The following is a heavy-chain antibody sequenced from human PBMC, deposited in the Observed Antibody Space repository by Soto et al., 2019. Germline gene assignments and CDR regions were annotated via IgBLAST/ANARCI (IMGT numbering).Heavy chain of an antibody. Sequence: GGSLRVSWATSGFTFSTYAMTWVRQAPGKGLEWVATISGGGGSTYYADSVKGRFTISRDNSKNTLYLRVNSLRADDTAVYYCATLIGGSSSSVDYWGQGTLVTVSS. D-gene: IGHD6-6*01. CDR3: ATLIGGSSSSVDY. J-gene: IGHJ4*02. V-gene: IGHV3-23*01. CDR2: ISGGGGST. CDR1: GFTFSTYA.